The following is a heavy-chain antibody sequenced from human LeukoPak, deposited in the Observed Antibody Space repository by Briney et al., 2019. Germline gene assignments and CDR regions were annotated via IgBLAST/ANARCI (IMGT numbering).Heavy chain of an antibody. D-gene: IGHD4-17*01. J-gene: IGHJ2*01. CDR1: GFTFSTYW. V-gene: IGHV3-7*03. CDR2: IKQDGSET. Sequence: GGSLRLSCAASGFTFSTYWMSWVRQTPGVGLEWVANIKQDGSETDYADSVKGRFTISRDNAKNSLYLQMSSLRSEDTAVYYCARSNSRDYGPRYFDLWGRGTLVTVSS. CDR3: ARSNSRDYGPRYFDL.